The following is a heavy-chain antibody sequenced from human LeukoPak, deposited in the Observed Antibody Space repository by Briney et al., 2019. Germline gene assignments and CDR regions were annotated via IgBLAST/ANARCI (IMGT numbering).Heavy chain of an antibody. V-gene: IGHV3-33*08. D-gene: IGHD2-2*01. CDR2: IWYDGSNK. CDR3: ARARYCSSTSCYEGYYYYYYGMDV. Sequence: GGSLRLSCAASGFAFNFYAMTWVRQAPGKGLEWVAVIWYDGSNKYYADSVKGRFTISRDNSKNTLYLQMNSLRAEDTAVYYCARARYCSSTSCYEGYYYYYYGMDVWGQGTTVTVSS. CDR1: GFAFNFYA. J-gene: IGHJ6*02.